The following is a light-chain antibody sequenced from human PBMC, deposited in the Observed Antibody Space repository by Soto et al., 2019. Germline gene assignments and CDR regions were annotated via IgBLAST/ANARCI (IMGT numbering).Light chain of an antibody. CDR2: GTS. CDR1: QSIGSN. CDR3: QHHDGWPPNA. Sequence: EIVMTQSPATLSVSPGGRATLSCRASQSIGSNLAWYQQKPGQSPRLLICGTSTRATGIPVRFSGSGSGTEFTLTITSLQSEDSAIYYRQHHDGWPPNAFGGGTKVEIK. V-gene: IGKV3-15*01. J-gene: IGKJ4*01.